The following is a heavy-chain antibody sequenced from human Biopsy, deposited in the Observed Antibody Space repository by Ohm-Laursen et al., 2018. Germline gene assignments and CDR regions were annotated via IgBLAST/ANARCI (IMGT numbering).Heavy chain of an antibody. V-gene: IGHV3-23*01. CDR1: GFTFSRYA. D-gene: IGHD2/OR15-2a*01. CDR3: AKDKGTFNFYYYGMDV. Sequence: SLRLSCTATGFTFSRYAMSWVRQAPGKGLEWVSAISGSGRTYYADSVKGRFTISRDNSKNTLFLQLSSLRAEDTAVYFCAKDKGTFNFYYYGMDVWGQGTTVTVSS. J-gene: IGHJ6*02. CDR2: ISGSGRT.